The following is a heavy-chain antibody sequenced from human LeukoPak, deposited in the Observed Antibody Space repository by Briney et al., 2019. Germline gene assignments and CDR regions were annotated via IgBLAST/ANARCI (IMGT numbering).Heavy chain of an antibody. V-gene: IGHV4-34*01. CDR3: ARGFLVTIFGGYFDY. CDR1: GGSFSGYY. J-gene: IGHJ4*02. CDR2: INHSGST. D-gene: IGHD3-3*01. Sequence: SETLSLTCAVYGGSFSGYYWSWIRQPPGKGLEWIGEINHSGSTNYNPSLKSRVTISVDTSKNQFSLKLSSVTAAGTAVYYCARGFLVTIFGGYFDYWGQGTLVTVSS.